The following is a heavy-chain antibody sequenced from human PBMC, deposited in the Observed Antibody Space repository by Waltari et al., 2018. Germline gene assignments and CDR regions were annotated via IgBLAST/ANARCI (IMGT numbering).Heavy chain of an antibody. CDR1: GYSISGGDF. D-gene: IGHD2-15*01. Sequence: QLHLQESGPGLLKPSAPLLLTCAVSGYSISGGDFWGWIRQPPGKGLEWIGSIYPGGDTYFNPSLKSRVTISVDKSKNQYSLNLRSMTAADTAVYYCARRGRLSSYFFDYWGQGTLVTVSS. CDR2: IYPGGDT. J-gene: IGHJ4*02. CDR3: ARRGRLSSYFFDY. V-gene: IGHV4-38-2*01.